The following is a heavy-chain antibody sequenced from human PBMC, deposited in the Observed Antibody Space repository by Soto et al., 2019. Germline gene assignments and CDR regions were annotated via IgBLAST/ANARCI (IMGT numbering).Heavy chain of an antibody. V-gene: IGHV3-33*06. CDR3: ANLWGDGYNLGQDYNGMDV. J-gene: IGHJ6*01. D-gene: IGHD5-12*01. CDR2: IWYDGSLQ. CDR1: GFSFENYG. Sequence: QVQMVESGGGVVQPGRSLRLSCAASGFSFENYGMHWVRQAPGRGLEWVAIIWYDGSLQYYAAAVKGRFTISRDNSKNTLYVEMNSLRAEDTAVYYCANLWGDGYNLGQDYNGMDVCGQGPTVIVSS.